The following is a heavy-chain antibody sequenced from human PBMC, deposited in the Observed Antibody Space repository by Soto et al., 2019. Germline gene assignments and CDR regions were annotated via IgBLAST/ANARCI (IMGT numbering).Heavy chain of an antibody. CDR3: ERGHNIVGSTGGGLDI. CDR1: GFTFGTYE. J-gene: IGHJ3*02. D-gene: IGHD1-26*01. CDR2: ISSSSSVI. Sequence: PGGSLRLSCAASGFTFGTYEMNWVRQAPGKGLEWLSSISSSSSVIKYADSVEGRFTISRDNAKNSLYLQMYRLRAEDTAFYYWERGHNIVGSTGGGLDIWGQGTMVTVSS. V-gene: IGHV3-48*03.